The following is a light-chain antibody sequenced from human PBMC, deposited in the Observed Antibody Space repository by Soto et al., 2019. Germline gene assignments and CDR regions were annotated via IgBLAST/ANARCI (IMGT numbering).Light chain of an antibody. CDR1: QDIDNY. V-gene: IGKV1-33*01. CDR3: QQSHNLPLS. J-gene: IGKJ4*01. Sequence: DIQMTQSPSSLSASVGDRVTITCQASQDIDNYLNWYQQKPGKAPRLLIYDSSTLPTGVPSRFSGSGSGTDFTSAISSLQHEDIATYYCQQSHNLPLSFGGGTKVQI. CDR2: DSS.